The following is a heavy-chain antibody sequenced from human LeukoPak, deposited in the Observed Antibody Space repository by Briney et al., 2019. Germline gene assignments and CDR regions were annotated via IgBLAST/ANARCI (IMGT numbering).Heavy chain of an antibody. D-gene: IGHD3-16*02. J-gene: IGHJ4*02. CDR1: GFTFSSYA. CDR3: ARDLLSYRFPTHFDS. V-gene: IGHV3-23*01. Sequence: GGSLRLSCAASGFTFSSYAMSWVRQAPGKGLEWVSSISGSDGTTYYADSVKGRFTISRDNSKYTLSLQMNSLRAEDTAVYYCARDLLSYRFPTHFDSWGQGTLVTVSS. CDR2: ISGSDGTT.